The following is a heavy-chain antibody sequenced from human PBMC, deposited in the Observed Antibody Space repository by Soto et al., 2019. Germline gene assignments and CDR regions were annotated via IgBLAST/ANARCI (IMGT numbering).Heavy chain of an antibody. Sequence: QVQLVESGGGVVQPGRSLRLSCVGSGFPFWHYGMHWVRQAPGKGLEWVAVIWSDGNKESYADSVTGRFAISRDNSKDTLYLEMNSLRVEHTSVFFCARDRNGGWLHMAVRGQGTTVSGSS. CDR3: ARDRNGGWLHMAV. CDR1: GFPFWHYG. J-gene: IGHJ6*02. V-gene: IGHV3-33*01. CDR2: IWSDGNKE. D-gene: IGHD6-19*01.